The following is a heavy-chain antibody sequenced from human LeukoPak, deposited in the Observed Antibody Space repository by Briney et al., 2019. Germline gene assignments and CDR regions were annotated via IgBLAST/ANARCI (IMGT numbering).Heavy chain of an antibody. J-gene: IGHJ4*02. CDR3: ARDYYGSGSYYKKGKLDY. V-gene: IGHV4-4*02. D-gene: IGHD3-10*01. CDR2: VHPSEGT. CDR1: GGSVSHSNW. Sequence: SGTLSLTCAVSGGSVSHSNWWTWVRQSPGKGLEWIGEVHPSEGTNYNPSLKSRVTISVDTSKNQFSLKLSSVTAADTAVYYCARDYYGSGSYYKKGKLDYWGQGTLVTVSS.